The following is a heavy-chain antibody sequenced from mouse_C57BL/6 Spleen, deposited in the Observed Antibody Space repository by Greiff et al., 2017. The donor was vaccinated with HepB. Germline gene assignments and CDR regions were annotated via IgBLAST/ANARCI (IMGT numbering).Heavy chain of an antibody. D-gene: IGHD1-1*01. V-gene: IGHV1-66*01. J-gene: IGHJ4*01. CDR3: ARKVVSYYYAMDY. Sequence: LVESGPELVKPGASVKISCKASGYSFTSYYIHWVKQRPGQGLEWIGWIYPGSGNTKYNEKFKGKATLTADTSSSTAYMQLSSLTSEDSAVYYCARKVVSYYYAMDYWGQGTSVTVSS. CDR2: IYPGSGNT. CDR1: GYSFTSYY.